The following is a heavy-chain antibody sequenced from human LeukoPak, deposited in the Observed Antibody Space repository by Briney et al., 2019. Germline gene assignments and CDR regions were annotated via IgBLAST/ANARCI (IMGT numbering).Heavy chain of an antibody. Sequence: PSETLSLTCAASTCSISSYYWSCIRQPAGKGLEWIGRIYTSGSTNYNPSLKSRVTISVDKSKNQSSLKLSTVPAQITRQYHSAAEDVGATTLPAYFQHWGQGTLVTVSS. D-gene: IGHD1-26*01. J-gene: IGHJ1*01. CDR1: TCSISSYY. V-gene: IGHV4-4*07. CDR3: AAEDVGATTLPAYFQH. CDR2: IYTSGST.